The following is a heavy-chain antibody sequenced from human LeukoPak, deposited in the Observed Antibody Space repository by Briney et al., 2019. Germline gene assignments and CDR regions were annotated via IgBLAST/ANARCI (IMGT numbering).Heavy chain of an antibody. Sequence: GGSLRLSCAASGFTFDDYAMHWVRQAPGKGLEWVSGISWNSGSIGYADSVKGRFTISRDNAKNSLYLQMNSLRAEDMALYYCAKDDRAMITFGGVIDWGQGTLVTVSS. CDR3: AKDDRAMITFGGVID. V-gene: IGHV3-9*03. CDR1: GFTFDDYA. CDR2: ISWNSGSI. J-gene: IGHJ4*02. D-gene: IGHD3-16*02.